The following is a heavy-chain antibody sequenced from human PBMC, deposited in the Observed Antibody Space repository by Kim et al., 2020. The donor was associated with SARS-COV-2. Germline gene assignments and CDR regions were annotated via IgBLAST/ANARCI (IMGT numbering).Heavy chain of an antibody. CDR1: GYTFTSYG. Sequence: ASVKVSCKASGYTFTSYGISWVRQAPGQGLEWMGWISAYNGNTNYAQKLQGRVTMTTDTSTSTAYMELRSLRSDDTAVYYCARERRGYSGYDWRYWGQGTLVTVSS. V-gene: IGHV1-18*01. CDR3: ARERRGYSGYDWRY. J-gene: IGHJ4*02. D-gene: IGHD5-12*01. CDR2: ISAYNGNT.